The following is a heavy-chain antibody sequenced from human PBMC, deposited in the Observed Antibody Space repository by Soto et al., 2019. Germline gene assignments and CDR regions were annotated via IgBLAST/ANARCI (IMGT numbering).Heavy chain of an antibody. Sequence: PSETLSLTCTVSCGSISSGGYYCSCIRQHPGKGLEWIGYIYYSGSTYYNPSLKSRVTISVDTSKNQFSLKLSSVTAADTAVYYCARVSADFWSGSWFDPWGQGTLVTVSS. CDR3: ARVSADFWSGSWFDP. CDR2: IYYSGST. J-gene: IGHJ5*02. CDR1: CGSISSGGYY. D-gene: IGHD3-3*01. V-gene: IGHV4-31*03.